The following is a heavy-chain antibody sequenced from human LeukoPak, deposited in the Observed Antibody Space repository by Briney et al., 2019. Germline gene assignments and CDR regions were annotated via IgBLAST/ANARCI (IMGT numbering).Heavy chain of an antibody. D-gene: IGHD3-10*01. CDR3: ARGGGKGYYGSGSYYRANWFDP. CDR2: IIPIFGTA. Sequence: SVKVSCKASGATLSSYAISWVRQSPGQGLEWMGGIIPIFGTANYAQKFQGRVTITADESTSTAYMELSSLRSEDTAVYYCARGGGKGYYGSGSYYRANWFDPWGQGTLVTVSS. CDR1: GATLSSYA. V-gene: IGHV1-69*13. J-gene: IGHJ5*02.